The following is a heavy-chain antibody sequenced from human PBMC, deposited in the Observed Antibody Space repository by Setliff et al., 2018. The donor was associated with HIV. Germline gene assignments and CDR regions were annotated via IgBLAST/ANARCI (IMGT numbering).Heavy chain of an antibody. J-gene: IGHJ3*02. V-gene: IGHV4-59*02. CDR2: IHYSGST. CDR1: GGSVRSH. D-gene: IGHD2-15*01. CDR3: ARVDRVESAFDI. Sequence: SETLSLTCSVSGGSVRSHWSWIRQPPGKGLEWVGYIHYSGSTKYNSSLKRRVTMSIDTSKNQFSLKLSSATAADTAIYYCARVDRVESAFDIWGQGAMVTVSS.